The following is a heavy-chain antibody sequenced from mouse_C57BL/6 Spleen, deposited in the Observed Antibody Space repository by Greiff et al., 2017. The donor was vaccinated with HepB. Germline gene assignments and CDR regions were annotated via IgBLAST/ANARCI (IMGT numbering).Heavy chain of an antibody. D-gene: IGHD2-3*01. Sequence: EVQLQQSGPELVKPGASVKIPCKASGYTFTDYNMDWVKQSHGKSLEWIGDINPNNGGTIYNQKFKGKATLTVDKSSSTAYMELRSLTSEDTAVYCCASSQIYDGYYVRGAMDYWGQGTSVTVSS. CDR3: ASSQIYDGYYVRGAMDY. J-gene: IGHJ4*01. CDR1: GYTFTDYN. CDR2: INPNNGGT. V-gene: IGHV1-18*01.